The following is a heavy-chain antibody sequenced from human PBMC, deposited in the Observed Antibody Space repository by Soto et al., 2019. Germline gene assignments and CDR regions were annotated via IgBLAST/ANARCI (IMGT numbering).Heavy chain of an antibody. Sequence: EVQLVEAGGGLVQPGGSLRLSCAASGFTVSSNYMSWVRQAPGKGLEWVSVIYSGGSTYYADSVKGRFTISRDNSKNTLYLQMNSLRAEDTAVYYCARERPYYYGSWSYYYNWFDPWGQGTLVTVSS. J-gene: IGHJ5*02. CDR2: IYSGGST. D-gene: IGHD3-10*01. CDR1: GFTVSSNY. CDR3: ARERPYYYGSWSYYYNWFDP. V-gene: IGHV3-66*01.